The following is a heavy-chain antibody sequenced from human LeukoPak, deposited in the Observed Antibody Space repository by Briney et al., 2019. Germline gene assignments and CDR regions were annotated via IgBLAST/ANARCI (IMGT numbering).Heavy chain of an antibody. J-gene: IGHJ4*02. Sequence: ASVKVSCKASKYTFTDYYMHWVRQAPGQGLEWMGWINPNSGGTNYAQKFQGRVTRTRDTSISTAYMELSSLRSDDTAVYYCARGYCTTTSCREGHDYWGQGTLVTVSS. D-gene: IGHD2-2*01. CDR2: INPNSGGT. V-gene: IGHV1-2*02. CDR3: ARGYCTTTSCREGHDY. CDR1: KYTFTDYY.